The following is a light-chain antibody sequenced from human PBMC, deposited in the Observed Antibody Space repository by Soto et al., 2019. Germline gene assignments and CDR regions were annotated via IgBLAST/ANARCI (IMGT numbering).Light chain of an antibody. V-gene: IGLV1-47*01. CDR1: RSNIGSHY. CDR3: ATWDDSLGRRVL. J-gene: IGLJ3*02. Sequence: QSVVTQPPSASGAPGQWVTISCSGSRSNIGSHYISWYQHLPEPAPKLLIYKDSQRPSGVPDRFSGSKSGTSASLAIGGLRSEDEGSYYCATWDDSLGRRVLFGGGTKLTVL. CDR2: KDS.